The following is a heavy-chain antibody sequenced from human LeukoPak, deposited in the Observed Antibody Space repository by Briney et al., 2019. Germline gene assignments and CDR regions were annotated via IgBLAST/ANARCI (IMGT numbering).Heavy chain of an antibody. J-gene: IGHJ6*03. Sequence: SETLSLTCNVSGGSFNGYYWTWIRRPPGKGLEWIAEINHIGTTNHNPSLKSRVTVSTDTSKKQFFLKLTSVTAADTALYYCARLVVTAPQYHYYMDVWGEGTTVTVSS. CDR2: INHIGTT. V-gene: IGHV4-34*01. CDR1: GGSFNGYY. D-gene: IGHD2-21*02. CDR3: ARLVVTAPQYHYYMDV.